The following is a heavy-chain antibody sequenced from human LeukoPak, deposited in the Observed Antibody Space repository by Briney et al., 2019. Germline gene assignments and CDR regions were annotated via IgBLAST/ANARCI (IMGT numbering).Heavy chain of an antibody. D-gene: IGHD3-9*01. Sequence: GGSLRLSCAASGFTFSTYAMHWVRQAPGKGLEWVSVISGSGDSTYYADSVQGRFTISRDTSKNTLFLQMNSLRAEDTAVYYCAKDGPSVRYFDWPLGAMDVWGQGTTVTVSS. CDR2: ISGSGDST. CDR1: GFTFSTYA. J-gene: IGHJ6*02. CDR3: AKDGPSVRYFDWPLGAMDV. V-gene: IGHV3-23*01.